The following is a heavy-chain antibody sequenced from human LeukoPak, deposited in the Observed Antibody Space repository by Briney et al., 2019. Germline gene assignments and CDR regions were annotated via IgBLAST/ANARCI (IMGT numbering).Heavy chain of an antibody. D-gene: IGHD2-15*01. V-gene: IGHV4-39*01. CDR2: ICYSGIT. Sequence: PAETLTLTCTVSGGSISSCSYYWGWIRQPRGEGLVWIGSICYSGITYYNPSRKSRVSIVVDTSKNQFYLKLSSVTAAETAVYDCERRDGGRSHVVRFDYWGQGTLVTVSS. CDR3: ERRDGGRSHVVRFDY. CDR1: GGSISSCSYY. J-gene: IGHJ4*02.